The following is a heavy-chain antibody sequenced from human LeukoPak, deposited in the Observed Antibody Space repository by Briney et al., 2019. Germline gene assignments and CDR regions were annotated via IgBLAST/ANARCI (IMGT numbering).Heavy chain of an antibody. CDR3: ARQGIHLWFDF. Sequence: GGSLRLSCAASGFTFSNYYMSWIRQAPGKGLEWVAVISYDGSNKYYADSVKGRFTISRDNSKNTLCLQMNSLRAEDTAVYYCARQGIHLWFDFWGQGTLVTVSS. D-gene: IGHD5-18*01. CDR1: GFTFSNYY. CDR2: ISYDGSNK. J-gene: IGHJ4*02. V-gene: IGHV3-30-3*01.